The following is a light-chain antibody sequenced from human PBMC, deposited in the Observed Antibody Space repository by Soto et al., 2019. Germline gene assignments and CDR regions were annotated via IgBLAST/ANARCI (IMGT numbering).Light chain of an antibody. Sequence: QSVLTQPPSVSGAPGQRDTISCTGSSSNLGAGYEVHWYQQLPGAAPKLLIYGNTNRPSGVPDRFSGSKSGTSASLAITGLQAGDEADYYCQSYDSSLRGSVFGGGTQLTVL. CDR2: GNT. V-gene: IGLV1-40*01. J-gene: IGLJ7*01. CDR3: QSYDSSLRGSV. CDR1: SSNLGAGYE.